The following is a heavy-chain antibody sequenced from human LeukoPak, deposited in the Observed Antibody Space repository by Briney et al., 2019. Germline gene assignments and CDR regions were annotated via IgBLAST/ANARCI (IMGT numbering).Heavy chain of an antibody. CDR1: GFTFSNYA. Sequence: GGSLRLSCAASGFTFSNYAMSWVRQAPGKGLEWASTISDSGGSAYYADSVKGRFTISRDNSKNTLYLQMNSLRAEDTAVYYCAKDLFGDYYYGMDVWGQGTTVTVSS. J-gene: IGHJ6*02. D-gene: IGHD3-10*01. V-gene: IGHV3-23*01. CDR3: AKDLFGDYYYGMDV. CDR2: ISDSGGSA.